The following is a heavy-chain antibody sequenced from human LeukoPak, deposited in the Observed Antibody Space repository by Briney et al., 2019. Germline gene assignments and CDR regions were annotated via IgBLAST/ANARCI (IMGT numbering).Heavy chain of an antibody. V-gene: IGHV2-5*02. D-gene: IGHD6-13*01. CDR2: IYWDDDK. Sequence: SGPTLVNPTQTLTLTCTFSGFSLSTSGVGVGWIRQTPGKALEWVAFIYWDDDKRYRPSLKSRLTITKDTSKNQVVLTMTNMEPVDTATYFCAHSSTWHASGFWGQGTLVTVSS. CDR3: AHSSTWHASGF. CDR1: GFSLSTSGVG. J-gene: IGHJ4*02.